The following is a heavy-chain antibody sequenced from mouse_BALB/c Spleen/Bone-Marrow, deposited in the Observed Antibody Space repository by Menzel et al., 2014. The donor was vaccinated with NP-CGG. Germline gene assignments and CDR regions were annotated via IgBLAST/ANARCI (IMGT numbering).Heavy chain of an antibody. CDR2: IYPGNSDT. V-gene: IGHV1-5*01. CDR3: TRVYYYGSAWFAY. J-gene: IGHJ3*01. CDR1: GYTFTSYW. D-gene: IGHD1-1*01. Sequence: VQLQQSGTVLARPGASVKMSCKASGYTFTSYWMHWVKQRPGQGLEWIGAIYPGNSDTSYNQKFKGKAKLTAVTSTSTAYMELSSLTNEDSAAYYCTRVYYYGSAWFAYWGQGTLVTVSA.